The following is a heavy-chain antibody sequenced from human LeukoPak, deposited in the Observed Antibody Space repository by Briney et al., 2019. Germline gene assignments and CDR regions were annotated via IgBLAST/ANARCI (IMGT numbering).Heavy chain of an antibody. CDR3: ARHHKYGPTAAHFDY. D-gene: IGHD2-2*01. CDR1: GGSISSYY. V-gene: IGHV4-59*05. J-gene: IGHJ4*02. CDR2: IYYSGST. Sequence: SETLSLTCTVSGGSISSYYWSWIRQPAGKGLEWIGSIYYSGSTYYNPSLKSRVTISVDTSKNQFSLKLSSVTAADTAVYYCARHHKYGPTAAHFDYWGQGTLVTVSS.